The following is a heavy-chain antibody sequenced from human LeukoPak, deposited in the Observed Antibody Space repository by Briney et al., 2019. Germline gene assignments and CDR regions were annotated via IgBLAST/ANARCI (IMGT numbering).Heavy chain of an antibody. D-gene: IGHD5-18*01. J-gene: IGHJ4*02. CDR3: ARNLRGYSYGGLNY. Sequence: PGRSLRLSCAASGFTFSSYAMHWVRQAPGKGLEWVAVISYDGSNKYYADSVKGRFTISRDNSRNTLYLQMNSLRAEDTAVYYCARNLRGYSYGGLNYWGQGTLVTVS. CDR2: ISYDGSNK. V-gene: IGHV3-30-3*01. CDR1: GFTFSSYA.